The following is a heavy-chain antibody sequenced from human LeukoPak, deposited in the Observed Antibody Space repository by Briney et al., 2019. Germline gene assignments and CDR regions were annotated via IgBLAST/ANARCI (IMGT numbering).Heavy chain of an antibody. D-gene: IGHD4-17*01. CDR2: IYHSGST. J-gene: IGHJ5*02. CDR3: ARDPNYGDYVWFDP. V-gene: IGHV4-38-2*02. CDR1: GYSISSGYY. Sequence: SETLSLTCTVSGYSISSGYYWGWVRQPPGKGLEWIGSIYHSGSTYYNPSLKSRVTISVDTSKNQFSLKLSSVTAADTAVYYCARDPNYGDYVWFDPWGQGTLVTVSS.